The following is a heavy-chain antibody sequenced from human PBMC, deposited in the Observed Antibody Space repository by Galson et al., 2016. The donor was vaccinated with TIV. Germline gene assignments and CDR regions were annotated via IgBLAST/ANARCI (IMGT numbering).Heavy chain of an antibody. V-gene: IGHV3-30*18. CDR2: ISYSGGNK. J-gene: IGHJ6*02. CDR1: GFTFSDYY. D-gene: IGHD4-11*01. CDR3: AKAQEKYFSNLYYGMAV. Sequence: SLRLSCAASGFTFSDYYMSWVRQAPGKGPEWVAFISYSGGNKYYGDSVKGRFTISRDNSKDTVYLEMNSLRTEDTAMYYCAKAQEKYFSNLYYGMAVWGQGTMVTVSS.